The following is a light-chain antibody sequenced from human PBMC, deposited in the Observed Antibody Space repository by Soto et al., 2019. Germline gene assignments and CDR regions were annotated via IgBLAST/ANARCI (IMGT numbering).Light chain of an antibody. Sequence: EIVLTQSPGTLSLSPGERAILSCRASQSVRSNYLAWYQQKPGQAPRLFVYAASTRVTGIPDRFSGTGSGTDFTLTISRLEPEDFAVYYCQYYDTSPLFGGGTKVDI. CDR2: AAS. V-gene: IGKV3-20*01. J-gene: IGKJ4*01. CDR1: QSVRSNY. CDR3: QYYDTSPL.